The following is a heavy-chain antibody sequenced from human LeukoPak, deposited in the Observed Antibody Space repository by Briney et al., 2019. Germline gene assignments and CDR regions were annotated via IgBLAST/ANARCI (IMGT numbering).Heavy chain of an antibody. V-gene: IGHV3-64D*06. D-gene: IGHD2-2*01. CDR2: ISSNGGST. CDR3: ARDHSYCSSTSCYFHDAFDI. CDR1: GFTFSSYA. Sequence: GGSLRLSCSASGFTFSSYAMHWVRQAPGKGLEYVSAISSNGGSTYYADSVKGRFTISRDNSKNTLYLQMSSLRAEDTAVYYCARDHSYCSSTSCYFHDAFDIWGQGTMVTVSS. J-gene: IGHJ3*02.